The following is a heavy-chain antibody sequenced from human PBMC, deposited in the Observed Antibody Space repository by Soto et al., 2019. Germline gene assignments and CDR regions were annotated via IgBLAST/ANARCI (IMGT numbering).Heavy chain of an antibody. Sequence: GGSLRLSCAASGFTFSSYGMHWVRQAPGKGLEWVAVISYDGSNKYYADSVKGRFTISRDNSKNTLYLQMNSLRAEDTAVYYCAKDRGLDKLRFLEWGYHYYYGMDVWGQGTTVTVSS. J-gene: IGHJ6*02. CDR2: ISYDGSNK. CDR3: AKDRGLDKLRFLEWGYHYYYGMDV. CDR1: GFTFSSYG. D-gene: IGHD3-3*01. V-gene: IGHV3-30*18.